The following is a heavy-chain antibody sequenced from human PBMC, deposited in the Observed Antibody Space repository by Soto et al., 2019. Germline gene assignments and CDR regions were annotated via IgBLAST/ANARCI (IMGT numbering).Heavy chain of an antibody. D-gene: IGHD6-6*01. J-gene: IGHJ6*03. V-gene: IGHV4-59*01. CDR1: GGSISSYY. CDR2: IYYSGST. Sequence: PSETLSLTCTVSGGSISSYYWSWIRQPPGKGLEWIGYIYYSGSTNYNPSLKSRVTISVDTSKNQYSLKLSSVTAADTAVYYCAREGITARPGDYYYYYYYMDVWGKGTTVTVS. CDR3: AREGITARPGDYYYYYYYMDV.